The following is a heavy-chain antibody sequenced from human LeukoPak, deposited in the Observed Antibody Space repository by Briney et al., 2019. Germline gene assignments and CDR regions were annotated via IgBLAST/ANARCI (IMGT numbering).Heavy chain of an antibody. CDR2: INHSGST. D-gene: IGHD6-13*01. J-gene: IGHJ4*02. V-gene: IGHV4-34*01. Sequence: SETLSLTCAVYGGSFSGYYWSWIRQPPGKGLEWIGEINHSGSTNYNPSLKSRVTISVDTSKNQFSLKLSSVTAADTAVCYCARGLYSSSWSRGFDYWGQGTLVTVSS. CDR3: ARGLYSSSWSRGFDY. CDR1: GGSFSGYY.